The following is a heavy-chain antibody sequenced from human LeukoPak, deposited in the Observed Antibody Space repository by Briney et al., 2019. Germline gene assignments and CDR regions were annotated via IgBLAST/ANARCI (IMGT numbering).Heavy chain of an antibody. CDR3: AKWGDYDVLTGYYVSDY. D-gene: IGHD3-9*01. J-gene: IGHJ4*02. CDR1: GFTFSSYW. CDR2: ITGSGGNT. V-gene: IGHV3-23*01. Sequence: GGSLRLSCAASGFTFSSYWMHWVRQAPGKGLEWVSAITGSGGNTYYADSVKGRFTISRDNSKNTVFLQMNSLRAEDTAVYYCAKWGDYDVLTGYYVSDYWGQGTLVTVSS.